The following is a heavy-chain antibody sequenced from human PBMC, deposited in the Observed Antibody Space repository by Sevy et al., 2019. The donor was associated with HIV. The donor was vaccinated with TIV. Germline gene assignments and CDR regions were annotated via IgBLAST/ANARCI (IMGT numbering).Heavy chain of an antibody. Sequence: GGSLRLSCAASGFTFSAYYMTWIRQAPGKGLEWVSYISGAGTYTNYVESVKGRFTISRDNSKNSLYLQMNSLRAEDTAVYFCARSRSNYGDYYFDYWGQVILVTVSS. CDR3: ARSRSNYGDYYFDY. CDR2: ISGAGTYT. D-gene: IGHD4-17*01. V-gene: IGHV3-11*06. J-gene: IGHJ4*02. CDR1: GFTFSAYY.